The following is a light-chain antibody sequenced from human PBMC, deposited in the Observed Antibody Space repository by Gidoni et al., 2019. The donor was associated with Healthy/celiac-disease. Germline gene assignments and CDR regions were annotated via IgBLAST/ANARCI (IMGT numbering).Light chain of an antibody. CDR1: QSTSSY. V-gene: IGKV1-39*01. Sequence: DLKMTQSPSSLSASVGDRVTITCRASQSTSSYLNWYQQKPGKAPKLLIYAASSLQSGVPSRFSGSGSGTDFTLTISSLQPEDFAAYYCQQSYSTPLTFGGGTKVEIK. J-gene: IGKJ4*01. CDR2: AAS. CDR3: QQSYSTPLT.